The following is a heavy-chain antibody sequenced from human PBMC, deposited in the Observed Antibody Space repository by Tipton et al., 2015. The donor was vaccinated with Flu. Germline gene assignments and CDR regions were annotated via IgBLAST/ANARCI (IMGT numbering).Heavy chain of an antibody. D-gene: IGHD3-10*01. V-gene: IGHV4-4*07. J-gene: IGHJ4*02. CDR1: GGSINSYY. CDR2: IYSSGST. Sequence: TLPLTCTVSGGSINSYYWSWIRQPAGKGLEWIGRIYSSGSTNYNPSLKSRVTMLVDTSKNQFSLKMSSVTAADTAVYYCARFSVRGESDYWGQGTLVTVSS. CDR3: ARFSVRGESDY.